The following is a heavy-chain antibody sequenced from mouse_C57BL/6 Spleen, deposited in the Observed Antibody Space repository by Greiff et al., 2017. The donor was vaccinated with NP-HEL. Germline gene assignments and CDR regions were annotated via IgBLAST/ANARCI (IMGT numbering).Heavy chain of an antibody. CDR1: GYTFTSYW. CDR3: ARRDYGSFVMCY. D-gene: IGHD1-1*01. J-gene: IGHJ4*01. Sequence: QVQLQQPGAELVKPGASVKLSCKASGYTFTSYWMHWVKQRPGQGLEWIGNINPSNGYTNYNDKVKSKATMTVDKSSSTAYMQLSSLTSEDSAVYYCARRDYGSFVMCYWGKGASVTV. V-gene: IGHV1-53*01. CDR2: INPSNGYT.